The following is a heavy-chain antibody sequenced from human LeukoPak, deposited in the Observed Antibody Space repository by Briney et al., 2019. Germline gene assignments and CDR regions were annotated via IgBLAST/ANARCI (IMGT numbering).Heavy chain of an antibody. D-gene: IGHD3-22*01. J-gene: IGHJ4*02. V-gene: IGHV4-39*01. Sequence: SETLSLTCTVSSGSITSSSYYWGWIRQPPGKGLEWIGSIYNSGSTYYNPSLKSRVTISVDTSKNQLSLMLSSVTAADTAVYYCARHDPDTSGYYFDYWSQGTLVTVSS. CDR2: IYNSGST. CDR1: SGSITSSSYY. CDR3: ARHDPDTSGYYFDY.